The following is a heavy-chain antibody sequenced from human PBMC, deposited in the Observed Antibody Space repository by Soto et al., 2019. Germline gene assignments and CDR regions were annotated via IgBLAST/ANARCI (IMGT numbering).Heavy chain of an antibody. CDR1: GGSISRYY. Sequence: PSETLSLTCTVSGGSISRYYWSWIRQPPGKGLEWIGYIYYSGSTNYNPSLKSRVTISVDTSKNQFSLKLSSVTAADTAVYYCAGIVGATTAPFDYWGQGTLVTVPQ. CDR2: IYYSGST. V-gene: IGHV4-59*01. J-gene: IGHJ4*02. CDR3: AGIVGATTAPFDY. D-gene: IGHD1-26*01.